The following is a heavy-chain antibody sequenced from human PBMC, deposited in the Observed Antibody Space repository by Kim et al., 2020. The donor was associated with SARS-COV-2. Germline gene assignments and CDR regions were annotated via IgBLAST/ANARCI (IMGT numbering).Heavy chain of an antibody. CDR2: ISYDGSNK. CDR3: AKESGSGSYYAWTYYYYGMDV. D-gene: IGHD3-10*01. CDR1: GFTFSSYG. Sequence: GGSLRLSCAASGFTFSSYGMHWVRQAPGKGLEWVAVISYDGSNKYYADSVKGRFTISRENSKNTLYLQMNSLRAEDTAVYYCAKESGSGSYYAWTYYYYGMDVWGQGTTVTVSS. V-gene: IGHV3-30*18. J-gene: IGHJ6*02.